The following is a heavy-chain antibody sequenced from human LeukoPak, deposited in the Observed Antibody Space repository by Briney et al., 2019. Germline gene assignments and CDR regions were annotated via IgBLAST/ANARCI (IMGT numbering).Heavy chain of an antibody. D-gene: IGHD2-15*01. V-gene: IGHV1-3*01. J-gene: IGHJ4*02. CDR3: ARVKEPRAATLGY. Sequence: ASVKVSCKASGYTFTSYAMHWVRQAPGQRLEWMGWINAGNGNTKYSQKFQGRVTITRDTSASTAYMELSSLRSEDTAVYYCARVKEPRAATLGYWGQGTLVTVSS. CDR1: GYTFTSYA. CDR2: INAGNGNT.